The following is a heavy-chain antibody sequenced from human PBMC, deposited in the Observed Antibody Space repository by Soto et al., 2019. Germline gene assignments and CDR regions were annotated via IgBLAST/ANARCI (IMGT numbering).Heavy chain of an antibody. D-gene: IGHD1-1*01. CDR1: GGSITNNY. V-gene: IGHV4-59*08. CDR3: ARRQNWNNLFDT. Sequence: SETLSLTCTVSGGSITNNYWSWIRQSPGKGLEWIGCSYYSGSTSYDPSLRSRVTISIDTSKTQFSLRLRSVTAADTAVYYCARRQNWNNLFDTWGQGTLVTVSS. J-gene: IGHJ5*02. CDR2: SYYSGST.